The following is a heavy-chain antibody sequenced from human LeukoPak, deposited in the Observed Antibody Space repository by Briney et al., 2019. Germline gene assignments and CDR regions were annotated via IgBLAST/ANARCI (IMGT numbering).Heavy chain of an antibody. CDR2: IKSKTDGGTT. Sequence: PGGSLRPSCAASGFTFSNAWMSWVRQAPGKGLEWVGRIKSKTDGGTTDYAAPVKGRFTISRDDSKNTLYLQMNSLKTEDTAVYYCTTDPSGGVTTFDYWGQGTLVTVSS. CDR3: TTDPSGGVTTFDY. V-gene: IGHV3-15*01. J-gene: IGHJ4*02. CDR1: GFTFSNAW. D-gene: IGHD4-17*01.